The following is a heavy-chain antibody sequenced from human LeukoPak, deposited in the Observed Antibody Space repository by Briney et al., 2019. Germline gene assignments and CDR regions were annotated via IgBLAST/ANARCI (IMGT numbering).Heavy chain of an antibody. CDR3: ARDVIGDGYNRFDD. CDR1: GYTFTSYG. Sequence: ASVTVSCTASGYTFTSYGISWVRQAPGQGLEWMGWISAYNGNTNYAQKLQGRVTMTTDTSTSTAYMDLTSLTYDDTAMYYCARDVIGDGYNRFDDWGQGTQVTVSS. D-gene: IGHD5-24*01. V-gene: IGHV1-18*01. CDR2: ISAYNGNT. J-gene: IGHJ4*02.